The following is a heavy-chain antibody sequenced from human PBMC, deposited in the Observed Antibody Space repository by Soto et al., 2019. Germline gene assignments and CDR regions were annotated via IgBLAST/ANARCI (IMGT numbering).Heavy chain of an antibody. J-gene: IGHJ3*02. CDR2: ISYDGSNK. CDR3: AREVKAMEVGAFDI. CDR1: GFTFSSYA. V-gene: IGHV3-30-3*01. D-gene: IGHD3-3*01. Sequence: HPGGSLRLSCAASGFTFSSYAMHWVRQAPGKGLEWVAVISYDGSNKYYADSVKGRFTISRDNSKNTLYLQMNSLRAEDTAVYYCAREVKAMEVGAFDIWGQETMVPISS.